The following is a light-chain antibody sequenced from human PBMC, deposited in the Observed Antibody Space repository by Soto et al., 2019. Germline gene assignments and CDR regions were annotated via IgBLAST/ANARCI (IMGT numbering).Light chain of an antibody. V-gene: IGKV3-15*01. J-gene: IGKJ2*01. CDR2: DAS. Sequence: EIVMTQSPATLSVSPGERATLSCRASQSVGGNLAWYQQRPGRAPRLLIYDASTRATDIPARFSGSGSGTEFTLTISSLQSEDFALYYCQQDNNWPLYTFGQGTKLEIK. CDR1: QSVGGN. CDR3: QQDNNWPLYT.